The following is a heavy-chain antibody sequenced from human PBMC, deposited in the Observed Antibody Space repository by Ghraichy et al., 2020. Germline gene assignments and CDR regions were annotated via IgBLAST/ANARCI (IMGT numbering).Heavy chain of an antibody. V-gene: IGHV1-69*04. CDR2: IIPILGIA. Sequence: SVKVSCKASGGTFSSYAISWVRQAPGQGLEWMGRIIPILGIANYAQKFQGRVTITADKSTSTAYMELSSLRSEDTAVYYCARNRAAYDYVSSAFDIWGQGTMVTVSS. CDR1: GGTFSSYA. D-gene: IGHD3-16*01. CDR3: ARNRAAYDYVSSAFDI. J-gene: IGHJ3*02.